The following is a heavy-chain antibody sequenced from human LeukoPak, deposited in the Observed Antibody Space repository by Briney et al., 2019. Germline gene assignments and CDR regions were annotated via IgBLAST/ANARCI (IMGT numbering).Heavy chain of an antibody. CDR1: GFTFSSYA. V-gene: IGHV3-64*01. CDR3: ARQSYCSSTSCYTKAPDY. CDR2: ISSNGGST. J-gene: IGHJ4*02. D-gene: IGHD2-2*02. Sequence: PGGSLRLSCAASGFTFSSYAMHWVRQAPGKGLEYVSAISSNGGSTYYANSVKGRFTISRDNSKNTLYLQMGSLRAEDMAVYYCARQSYCSSTSCYTKAPDYWGQGTLVTASS.